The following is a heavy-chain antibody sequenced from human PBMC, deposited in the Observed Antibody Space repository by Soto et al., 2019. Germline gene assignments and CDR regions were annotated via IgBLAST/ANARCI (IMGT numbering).Heavy chain of an antibody. J-gene: IGHJ6*02. CDR1: VGSLSSGGYY. CDR2: IYYSGST. V-gene: IGHV4-31*03. CDR3: ARDLQIYGMDV. Sequence: TLSLTCTVSVGSLSSGGYYWSWIRQHPGKGLEWIGYIYYSGSTYYNPSLKSRVTISVDTSKNQFSLKLSSVTAADTAVYYCARDLQIYGMDVWGQGTTVTVSS.